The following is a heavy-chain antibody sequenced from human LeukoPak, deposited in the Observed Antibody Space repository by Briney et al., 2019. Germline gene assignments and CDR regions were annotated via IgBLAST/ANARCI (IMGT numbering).Heavy chain of an antibody. J-gene: IGHJ4*02. CDR3: AKEGVRYYYGSGSYFYFDY. D-gene: IGHD3-10*01. CDR2: ISGSGGST. CDR1: GFTFSSYA. V-gene: IGHV3-23*01. Sequence: PGGSLRLSCAASGFTFSSYAMSWVRQAPGKGLEWVSAISGSGGSTYYADSVKGRFTISRDNSKNTLYLQMNSLRAEDTAVYYCAKEGVRYYYGSGSYFYFDYWGQGTLVTVSS.